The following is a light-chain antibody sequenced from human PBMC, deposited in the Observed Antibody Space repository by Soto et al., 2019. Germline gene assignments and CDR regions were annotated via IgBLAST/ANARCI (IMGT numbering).Light chain of an antibody. CDR1: QIISFF. CDR3: QQYNSLSWT. V-gene: IGKV1-5*01. Sequence: DIQMTQSPSTLSASVGDRVTITCRASQIISFFLAWYQQKPGRAPKLLIYDVSGLETGVPSRFRGSGSGTEFTLTISSLQPDDFATYYCQQYNSLSWTFGQGTKVEIK. CDR2: DVS. J-gene: IGKJ1*01.